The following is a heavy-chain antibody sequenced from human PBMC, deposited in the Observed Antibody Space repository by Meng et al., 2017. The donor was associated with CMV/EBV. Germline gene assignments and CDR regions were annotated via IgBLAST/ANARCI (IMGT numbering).Heavy chain of an antibody. V-gene: IGHV3-30*02. D-gene: IGHD4-17*01. CDR2: IRYDGSNK. J-gene: IGHJ6*02. Sequence: GESLKISCAASEFTFSSFGMHWVRQPPGKGLEWVAFIRYDGSNKKYGDSVKGRFTISRDNSKNTLYLQMNSLRAEDTAVYYCAKDRNYGPVSDYYSYGMDVWGQGTTVTVSS. CDR1: EFTFSSFG. CDR3: AKDRNYGPVSDYYSYGMDV.